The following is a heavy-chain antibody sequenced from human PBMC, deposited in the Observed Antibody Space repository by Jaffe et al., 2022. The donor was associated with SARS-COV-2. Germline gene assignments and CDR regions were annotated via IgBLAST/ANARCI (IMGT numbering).Heavy chain of an antibody. Sequence: EVQLVESGGGLVQPGRSLRLSCAASGFTFDDYAMHWVRQAPGKGLEWVSGISWNSGSIGYADSVKGRFTISRDNAKNSLYLQMNSLRAEDTALYYCAKLGGAAVAGRHVPDFDYWGQGTLVTVSS. D-gene: IGHD6-19*01. CDR3: AKLGGAAVAGRHVPDFDY. J-gene: IGHJ4*02. V-gene: IGHV3-9*01. CDR2: ISWNSGSI. CDR1: GFTFDDYA.